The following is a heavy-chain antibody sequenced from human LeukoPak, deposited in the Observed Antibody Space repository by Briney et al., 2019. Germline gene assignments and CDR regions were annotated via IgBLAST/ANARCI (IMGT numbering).Heavy chain of an antibody. V-gene: IGHV3-23*01. D-gene: IGHD4-17*01. CDR3: GRDPNGDYVGAFDI. Sequence: GGSLRLSCVGSGFTFSSYAMTWVRQAPGKGLEWVSSIRGSGDGTSYADSVKGRFTMSRDNSKNTLYLQMDSLRAEDTAMYYCGRDPNGDYVGAFDIWGRGTLVTVSS. J-gene: IGHJ3*02. CDR1: GFTFSSYA. CDR2: IRGSGDGT.